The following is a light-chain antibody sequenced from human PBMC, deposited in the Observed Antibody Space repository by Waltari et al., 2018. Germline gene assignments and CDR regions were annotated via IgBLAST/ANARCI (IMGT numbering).Light chain of an antibody. Sequence: YVLTQPPSVSVAPGNTATITCGGDDVGSYSVHWYQKKPGQAPVLVIFYDNDRPSGIPERFSGSNSWNTATLTISRVEAGDEADYYCQVWETTRGHQGVFGPGTKVTVL. CDR2: YDN. J-gene: IGLJ1*01. CDR1: DVGSYS. CDR3: QVWETTRGHQGV. V-gene: IGLV3-21*01.